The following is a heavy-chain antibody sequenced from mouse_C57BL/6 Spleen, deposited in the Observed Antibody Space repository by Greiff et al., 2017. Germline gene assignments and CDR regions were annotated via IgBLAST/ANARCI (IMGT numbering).Heavy chain of an antibody. CDR3: ARRSTYSYFDY. CDR2: INPSNGGT. CDR1: GYTFTSYW. Sequence: VQLQEPGTELVKPGASVKLSCKASGYTFTSYWMHWVKQRPGQGLEWIGNINPSNGGTYYNEKFKSKATLTAEQSSSTAYMQLSSLTSEDSAVYYCARRSTYSYFDYWGQGTTLTVSS. V-gene: IGHV1-53*01. D-gene: IGHD2-12*01. J-gene: IGHJ2*01.